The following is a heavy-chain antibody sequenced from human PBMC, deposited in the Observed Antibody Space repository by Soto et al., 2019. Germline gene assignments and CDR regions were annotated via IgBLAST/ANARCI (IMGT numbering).Heavy chain of an antibody. D-gene: IGHD2-21*02. Sequence: RRLSCAASGFTFSSYAMHWVRQAPGKGLEWVAVISYDGSNKYYADSVKGRFTISRDNSKNTLYLQMNSLRAEDTAVYYCASIVVVTAWFDPWGQGTLVTVSS. J-gene: IGHJ5*02. CDR3: ASIVVVTAWFDP. CDR2: ISYDGSNK. CDR1: GFTFSSYA. V-gene: IGHV3-30-3*01.